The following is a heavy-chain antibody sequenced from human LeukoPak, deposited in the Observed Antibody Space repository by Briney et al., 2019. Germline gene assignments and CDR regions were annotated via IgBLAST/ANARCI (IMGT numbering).Heavy chain of an antibody. Sequence: GGSLRLSCAASGFTFSDYYMSWIRQAPGKGPEWLSYISSGGSTIYYADSVKGRFTISRENAENSLYLQMNSLRAEDTAVYYCARDAAGGGFDYWGQGTLVTVSS. CDR1: GFTFSDYY. D-gene: IGHD2-15*01. CDR3: ARDAAGGGFDY. CDR2: ISSGGSTI. J-gene: IGHJ4*02. V-gene: IGHV3-11*01.